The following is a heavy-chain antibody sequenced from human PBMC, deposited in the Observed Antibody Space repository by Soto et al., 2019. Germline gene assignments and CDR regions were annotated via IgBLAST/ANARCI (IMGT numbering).Heavy chain of an antibody. V-gene: IGHV3-30-3*01. Sequence: QVPLVESGGGVVQPGRSLRLSCTASGFTFSTSVMHWVRQAPGKGLEWVAGISHAGAAQHYTDSVKGRFSISRDNSENTLFVEMGSLRAEDTAVYCCAREDASGGCAGTFQLWGQGTLVTVSS. CDR3: AREDASGGCAGTFQL. J-gene: IGHJ1*01. CDR2: ISHAGAAQ. D-gene: IGHD2-15*01. CDR1: GFTFSTSV.